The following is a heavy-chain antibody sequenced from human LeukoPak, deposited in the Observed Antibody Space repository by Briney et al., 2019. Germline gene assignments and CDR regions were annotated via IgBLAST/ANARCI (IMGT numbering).Heavy chain of an antibody. Sequence: GGSLRLSCAASGFIFSTYWMNWVRQAPGKGLEWVANIKQDGSEKYYVDSVKCRFTISRDNAKNSLYLQMNSLRAEDTAVYYCVRGSFYSSSWGQGTLVTVSS. J-gene: IGHJ4*02. D-gene: IGHD6-13*01. CDR1: GFIFSTYW. V-gene: IGHV3-7*04. CDR2: IKQDGSEK. CDR3: VRGSFYSSS.